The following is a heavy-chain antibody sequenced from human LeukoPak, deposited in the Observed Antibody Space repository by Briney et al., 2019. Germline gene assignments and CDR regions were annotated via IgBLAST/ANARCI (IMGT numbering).Heavy chain of an antibody. CDR3: AREPHGESPGY. J-gene: IGHJ4*02. Sequence: KASXXXFXXXXISWVRQAPGQGLEGMGRIIPIFGTANYAQKFQGRVTITTDESTSTAYMELSSLRSEDTAVYYCAREPHGESPGYWGQGTLVTVSS. D-gene: IGHD4-17*01. CDR2: IIPIFGTA. CDR1: XXXFXXXX. V-gene: IGHV1-69*05.